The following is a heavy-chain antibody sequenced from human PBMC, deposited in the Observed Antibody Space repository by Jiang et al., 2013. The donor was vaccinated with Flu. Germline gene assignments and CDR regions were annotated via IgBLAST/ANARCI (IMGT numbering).Heavy chain of an antibody. Sequence: EWIGSIYHSGSTYYNPSLKSRVTISVDTSKNQFSLKLSSVTAADTAVYYCARDSYYYDSSGYYYWFDPWGQGTLVTVSS. CDR3: ARDSYYYDSSGYYYWFDP. V-gene: IGHV4-38-2*02. D-gene: IGHD3-22*01. J-gene: IGHJ5*02. CDR2: IYHSGST.